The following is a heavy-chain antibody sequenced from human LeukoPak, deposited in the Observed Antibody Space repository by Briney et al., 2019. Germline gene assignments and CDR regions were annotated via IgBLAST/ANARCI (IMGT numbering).Heavy chain of an antibody. CDR3: ARVKVGGAKGEFDP. CDR1: GGSISSNY. Sequence: SETLSLTCTVSGGSISSNYWSWIRQPPGKGLEWIGYIYYSGTTSYNASLKSRVTISVDTSKNQFSLNLNSVTAADTAVYYCARVKVGGAKGEFDPWGQGTLVTVSS. J-gene: IGHJ5*02. D-gene: IGHD3-16*01. V-gene: IGHV4-59*01. CDR2: IYYSGTT.